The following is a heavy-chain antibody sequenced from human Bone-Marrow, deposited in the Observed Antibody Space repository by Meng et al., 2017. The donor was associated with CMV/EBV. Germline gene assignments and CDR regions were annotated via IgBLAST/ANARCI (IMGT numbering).Heavy chain of an antibody. D-gene: IGHD3-10*01. J-gene: IGHJ6*02. Sequence: SETLSLTCTVSGGSISGYFWSWIRQPPGKGLEWIGYIHYSGSTNYSTSLKSRVTVSVDTSKNQFSLKLTSVTAADTAVYYCARAGGFGSYSGMDVWGQGTTVTVSS. CDR1: GGSISGYF. V-gene: IGHV4-59*01. CDR3: ARAGGFGSYSGMDV. CDR2: IHYSGST.